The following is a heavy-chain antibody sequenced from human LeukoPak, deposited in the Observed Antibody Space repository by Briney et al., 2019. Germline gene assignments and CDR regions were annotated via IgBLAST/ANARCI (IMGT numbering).Heavy chain of an antibody. CDR2: IYYSGST. Sequence: SETLSLTCTVSGGSIGSYYWSWIRQPPGKGLEWIGYIYYSGSTNYNPSLKSRVTISVDTSKNQFSLKLSSVTAADTAVYYCARGFEWLVRGGSYYFDYWGQGTLVTVSS. CDR1: GGSIGSYY. D-gene: IGHD6-19*01. CDR3: ARGFEWLVRGGSYYFDY. V-gene: IGHV4-59*01. J-gene: IGHJ4*02.